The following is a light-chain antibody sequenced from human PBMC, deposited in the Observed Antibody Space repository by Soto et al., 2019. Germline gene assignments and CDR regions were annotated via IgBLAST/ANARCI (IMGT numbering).Light chain of an antibody. J-gene: IGKJ5*01. CDR1: QGISSF. Sequence: DLQLTQSPSFLSASVGDRVTITCRASQGISSFLAWYQQKPGKAPKLLIHTASTLQSGVPSRFSGSGSGTEFTLTISSLQPEDFATYYCQHRHSYPITFGQGTRLEIK. CDR2: TAS. V-gene: IGKV1-9*01. CDR3: QHRHSYPIT.